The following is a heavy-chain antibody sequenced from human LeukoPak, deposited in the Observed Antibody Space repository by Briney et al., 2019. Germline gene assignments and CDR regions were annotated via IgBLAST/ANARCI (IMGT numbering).Heavy chain of an antibody. J-gene: IGHJ6*02. CDR3: AKEEKELSRGYYYGMDV. CDR1: GYTFSSYG. V-gene: IGHV3-30*18. CDR2: ISYDGSNK. Sequence: GGSLRLSCAASGYTFSSYGMHWARQAPGKGLEWVAVISYDGSNKYYADSVKGRFTISRDNSKNTLYLQMNSLRAEDTAVYYCAKEEKELSRGYYYGMDVWGQGTTVTVSS. D-gene: IGHD3-16*02.